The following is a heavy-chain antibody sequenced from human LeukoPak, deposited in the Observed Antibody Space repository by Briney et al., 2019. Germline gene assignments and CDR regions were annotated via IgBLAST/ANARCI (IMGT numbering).Heavy chain of an antibody. CDR3: AKDLKGYNYAYFDY. CDR1: GFTFSSYA. D-gene: IGHD5-18*01. J-gene: IGHJ4*01. CDR2: ISGGGGTT. V-gene: IGHV3-23*01. Sequence: PGGSLRLSCAASGFTFSSYAMSWVRQAPGKGLEWVSAISGGGGTTHYADSVKGRFTISRDNSKNTLYLQMNSLRAEDTAVYYCAKDLKGYNYAYFDYWGHGTLVTVSS.